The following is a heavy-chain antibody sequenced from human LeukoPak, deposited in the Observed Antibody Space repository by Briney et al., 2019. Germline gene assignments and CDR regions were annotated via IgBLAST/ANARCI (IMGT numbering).Heavy chain of an antibody. D-gene: IGHD3-16*02. CDR1: GFTVSRNY. Sequence: GGSLRLSCAASGFTVSRNYMSWVRRAPGKGLEWVSVIYSGGSTYYADSVKGRFTISRDNSKNTLYLQMNSLRAEDTAVYYCARSPKDYVWGSYRNYYFDYWGQGTLVTVSS. CDR3: ARSPKDYVWGSYRNYYFDY. V-gene: IGHV3-66*01. J-gene: IGHJ4*02. CDR2: IYSGGST.